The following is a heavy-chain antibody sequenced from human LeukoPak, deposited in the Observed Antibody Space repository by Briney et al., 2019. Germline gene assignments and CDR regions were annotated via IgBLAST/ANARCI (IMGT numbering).Heavy chain of an antibody. V-gene: IGHV3-74*01. CDR2: IHSDGRAT. D-gene: IGHD6-19*01. J-gene: IGHJ4*02. CDR1: GFTFSGYW. CDR3: ARGGSGCFDY. Sequence: PGGSLRLSCAASGFTFSGYWMHWVRQAPGKGLVWVSRIHSDGRATSYADSVRGRFTISRDNAKNTVYLQMNSLTVEDTAVYFCARGGSGCFDYWGQGTLVTASS.